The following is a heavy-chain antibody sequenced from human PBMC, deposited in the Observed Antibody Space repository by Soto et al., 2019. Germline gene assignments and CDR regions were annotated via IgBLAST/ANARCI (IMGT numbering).Heavy chain of an antibody. CDR3: ARGGITPTLIYYGMDV. V-gene: IGHV3-13*01. Sequence: GGSLRLSCAASGFTFSSYDMHWVRQATGKGLEWVSAIGTAGDTYYPGSVKGRFTTSRENAKNSLYLQMNSLRAEDTAVYYCARGGITPTLIYYGMDVWGQGTTVTVSS. D-gene: IGHD3-10*01. CDR2: IGTAGDT. J-gene: IGHJ6*02. CDR1: GFTFSSYD.